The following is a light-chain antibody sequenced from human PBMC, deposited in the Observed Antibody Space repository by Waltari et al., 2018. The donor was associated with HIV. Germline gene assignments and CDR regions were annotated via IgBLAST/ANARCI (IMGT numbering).Light chain of an antibody. V-gene: IGKV1-39*01. Sequence: DIQMTQSPSSLSASVGDRVTITCRASQSISSSLNWYQQKPGKAPKLLIYAASSLQSGGPSRFSGSASGTDFTLTISSLQPEDFATYYCQQSYSTLFTFGPGTKVDIK. CDR3: QQSYSTLFT. J-gene: IGKJ3*01. CDR1: QSISSS. CDR2: AAS.